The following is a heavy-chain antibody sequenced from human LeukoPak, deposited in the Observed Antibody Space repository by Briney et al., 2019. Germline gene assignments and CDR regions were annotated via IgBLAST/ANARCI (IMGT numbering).Heavy chain of an antibody. CDR1: GGSISSVNW. CDR2: IFHSGTT. Sequence: SETLSLTCAVSGGSISSVNWWSWIRQPPGKGLEWIGKIFHSGTTDYNPSLKSRVTMSVDKSKNQFSLKLRSVTAADTAVYYCARLFGYASGWYLDFWGQGALVTVSS. V-gene: IGHV4-4*02. J-gene: IGHJ4*02. CDR3: ARLFGYASGWYLDF. D-gene: IGHD6-19*01.